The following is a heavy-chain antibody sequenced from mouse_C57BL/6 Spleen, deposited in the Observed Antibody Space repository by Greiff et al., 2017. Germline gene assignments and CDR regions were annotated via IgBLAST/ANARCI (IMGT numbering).Heavy chain of an antibody. J-gene: IGHJ4*01. CDR2: ISSGSSTI. Sequence: EVQVVESGGGLAKPGGSLKLSCAASGFTFSDYGMHWVRQAPEKGLEWVAYISSGSSTIYYADTVKGRFNISRDNAKNTLFLQMTSLRSEDTAMYYCARGGSSGYVYAMGYWGQGTSVTVSS. V-gene: IGHV5-17*01. CDR3: ARGGSSGYVYAMGY. CDR1: GFTFSDYG. D-gene: IGHD3-2*02.